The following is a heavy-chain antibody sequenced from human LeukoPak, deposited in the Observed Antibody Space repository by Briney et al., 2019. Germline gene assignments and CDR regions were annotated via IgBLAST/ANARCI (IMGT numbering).Heavy chain of an antibody. Sequence: SETLSLTCTVSGGSISSGDYYWSWIRQPPGKGLEWIGYIYYSGSTYYNPSLKSRVTISVDTSKNQFSLKLTSVAAADTAVYYCATVEGWRYSYGYFDYWGHGILVTVSS. CDR1: GGSISSGDYY. CDR3: ATVEGWRYSYGYFDY. CDR2: IYYSGST. V-gene: IGHV4-30-4*02. D-gene: IGHD5-18*01. J-gene: IGHJ4*01.